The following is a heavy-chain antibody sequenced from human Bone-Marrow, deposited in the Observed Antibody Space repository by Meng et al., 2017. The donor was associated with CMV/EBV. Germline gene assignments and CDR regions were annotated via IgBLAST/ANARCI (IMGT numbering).Heavy chain of an antibody. J-gene: IGHJ4*02. Sequence: SGFTFGDYSVHWVRQAPGKGLEWVAVIWYDGINKYYADSVKGQFTISRDDSKNTLYLQMNSLRAEDTGVYYCAKDLGSWYSGSYYDDWGLGTLVTVSS. CDR1: GFTFGDYS. CDR2: IWYDGINK. D-gene: IGHD1-26*01. V-gene: IGHV3-33*06. CDR3: AKDLGSWYSGSYYDD.